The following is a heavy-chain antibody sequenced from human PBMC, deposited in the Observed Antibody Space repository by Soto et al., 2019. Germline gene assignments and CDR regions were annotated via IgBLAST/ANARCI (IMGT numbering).Heavy chain of an antibody. Sequence: QVQLQESGPGLVKPSETLSLTCTVSGGSISSYYWSWIRQPPGKGLEWIGYIYYSGSTNYNPSLKSRGTISVDTSKTQFSLKLSSVTAADTAVYYCARNRHGSSWYYYWGQGTLVTVSS. CDR3: ARNRHGSSWYYY. V-gene: IGHV4-59*01. D-gene: IGHD6-13*01. CDR1: GGSISSYY. J-gene: IGHJ4*02. CDR2: IYYSGST.